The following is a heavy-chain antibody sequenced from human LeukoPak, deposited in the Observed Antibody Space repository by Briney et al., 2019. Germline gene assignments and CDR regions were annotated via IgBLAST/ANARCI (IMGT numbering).Heavy chain of an antibody. Sequence: SETLSLTCTVSGGSISSYYWSWIRQPAGKGLEWIGRIYTSGSTNYNPSLKSRVTMSVDTSKNQFSLKLSSVTAADTAVYYCARRRIHYYGSGSYLRGLMDVWGKGTTVTISS. V-gene: IGHV4-4*07. CDR3: ARRRIHYYGSGSYLRGLMDV. D-gene: IGHD3-10*01. J-gene: IGHJ6*03. CDR2: IYTSGST. CDR1: GGSISSYY.